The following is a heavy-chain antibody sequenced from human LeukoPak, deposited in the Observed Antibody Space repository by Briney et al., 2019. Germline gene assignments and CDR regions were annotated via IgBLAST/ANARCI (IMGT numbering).Heavy chain of an antibody. Sequence: GGSPRLSCAASGFTFSNYALSWVRQAPGKGLEWVSSISSSGDSTYYADSVKGRFTISGDNSKNTLYLQMNSLRAEDTAVYYCAKVRAGHYFDYWGQGTLVTVSS. CDR2: ISSSGDST. CDR1: GFTFSNYA. D-gene: IGHD6-19*01. J-gene: IGHJ4*02. CDR3: AKVRAGHYFDY. V-gene: IGHV3-23*01.